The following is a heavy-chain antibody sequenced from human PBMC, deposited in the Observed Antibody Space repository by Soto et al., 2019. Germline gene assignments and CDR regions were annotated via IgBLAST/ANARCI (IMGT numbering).Heavy chain of an antibody. V-gene: IGHV3-7*01. J-gene: IGHJ4*02. Sequence: PGGSLRLSCAASGFTFSNYWMAWVRQAPGKGPEWVANIKEDGSEKYYVDSVKGRFTISRDNAKNSQYLQMNSLRAEDTAVYYCAKALGELSPESFDYWGQGILVTVSS. CDR3: AKALGELSPESFDY. D-gene: IGHD3-16*02. CDR2: IKEDGSEK. CDR1: GFTFSNYW.